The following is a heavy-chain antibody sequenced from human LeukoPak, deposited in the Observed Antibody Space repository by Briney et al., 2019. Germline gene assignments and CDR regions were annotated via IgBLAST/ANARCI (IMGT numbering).Heavy chain of an antibody. V-gene: IGHV3-30-3*01. J-gene: IGHJ6*02. CDR2: ISYDGSNK. CDR1: GFTFSSYA. Sequence: GGSLRLSCAASGFTFSSYATHWVRQAPGKGLEWVAVISYDGSNKYYADSVKGRFTISRDNSKNTLYLQMNSLRAEDTAVYYCARVLLELRPDYYYYGMDVWGQGTTVTVSS. CDR3: ARVLLELRPDYYYYGMDV. D-gene: IGHD1-7*01.